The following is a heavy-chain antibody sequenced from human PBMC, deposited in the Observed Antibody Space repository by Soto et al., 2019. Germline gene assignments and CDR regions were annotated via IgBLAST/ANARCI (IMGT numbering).Heavy chain of an antibody. CDR2: IYYSGST. CDR3: ARDRCISTSCYTDY. Sequence: SETLSLTCTVSGGSISSGGYYWSWIRQHPGKGLEWIGYIYYSGSTYYNPSLKSRVTISVVTSKNQFSLKLSSVTAADTAVYYCARDRCISTSCYTDYWGQGTLVTV. CDR1: GGSISSGGYY. J-gene: IGHJ4*02. D-gene: IGHD2-2*01. V-gene: IGHV4-31*03.